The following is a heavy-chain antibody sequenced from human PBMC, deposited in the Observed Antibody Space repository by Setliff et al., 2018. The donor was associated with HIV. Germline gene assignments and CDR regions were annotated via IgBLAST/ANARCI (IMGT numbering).Heavy chain of an antibody. Sequence: SVKVSCKTSGDNFYNYGITWVRQAPGQGLEWMGGIIPLFDTPTYAQKFQGRVTITADGSTSTAYMELSSLRSDDTAKYFCARDWNYDDSGAALDIWGQGTMVTVSS. D-gene: IGHD3-22*01. V-gene: IGHV1-69*13. CDR1: GDNFYNYG. CDR2: IIPLFDTP. CDR3: ARDWNYDDSGAALDI. J-gene: IGHJ3*02.